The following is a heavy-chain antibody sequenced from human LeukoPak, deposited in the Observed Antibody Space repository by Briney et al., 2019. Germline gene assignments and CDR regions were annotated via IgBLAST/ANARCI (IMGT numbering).Heavy chain of an antibody. Sequence: PSETLSLTCTVSGGSISSHYWGWIRQPPGKGLEWIGYLYGSGSTKTNPSLESRVTLSADTSKNQFSLRLSSVTAADTAVNYCATIKRGDIFGYFDFWGQGILVAVSS. CDR1: GGSISSHY. CDR2: LYGSGST. J-gene: IGHJ4*02. D-gene: IGHD5-18*01. CDR3: ATIKRGDIFGYFDF. V-gene: IGHV4-59*11.